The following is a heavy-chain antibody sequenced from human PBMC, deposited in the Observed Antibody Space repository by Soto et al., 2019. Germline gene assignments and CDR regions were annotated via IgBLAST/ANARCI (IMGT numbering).Heavy chain of an antibody. CDR2: IYYSGST. V-gene: IGHV4-61*01. CDR3: ARITRLRQEYLDL. D-gene: IGHD4-17*01. J-gene: IGHJ2*01. CDR1: GGSVSSGSYY. Sequence: QVQLQESGPGLVKPSETLSLTCTVSGGSVSSGSYYWSWIRQPPGKGLEWIGYIYYSGSTNYNPSLKSRVTISVDTSKNQFSLKLSSVTAADTAVYYCARITRLRQEYLDLWGRGTLVTVSS.